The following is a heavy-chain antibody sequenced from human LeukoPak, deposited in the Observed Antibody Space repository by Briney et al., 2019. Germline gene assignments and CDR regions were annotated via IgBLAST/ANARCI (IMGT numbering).Heavy chain of an antibody. CDR2: IYYSGST. Sequence: SETLSLTCTVSGGSISSSSYYWGWIRQPPGKGLEWIGSIYYSGSTYYNPSLKSRVTISVDTSKNQFSLKLSSVTATDTAVYYCASCRSSGWADLFAFDIWGQGTMVTVSS. D-gene: IGHD6-19*01. CDR1: GGSISSSSYY. V-gene: IGHV4-39*01. J-gene: IGHJ3*02. CDR3: ASCRSSGWADLFAFDI.